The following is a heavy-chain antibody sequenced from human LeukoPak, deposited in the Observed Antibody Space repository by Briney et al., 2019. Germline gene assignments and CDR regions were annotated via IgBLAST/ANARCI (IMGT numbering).Heavy chain of an antibody. V-gene: IGHV3-23*01. J-gene: IGHJ4*02. D-gene: IGHD3-22*01. CDR1: GFTFSSYA. Sequence: GGSLRLSCAASGFTFSSYAMSWVRQAPGKGLEWVSGISGSGDNTYYADSVKGRFTISRDNSKNTLYVQVNSLGTEDTAAYYCAKGSYYDSGGSFYFDYWGQGTLVTVSS. CDR3: AKGSYYDSGGSFYFDY. CDR2: ISGSGDNT.